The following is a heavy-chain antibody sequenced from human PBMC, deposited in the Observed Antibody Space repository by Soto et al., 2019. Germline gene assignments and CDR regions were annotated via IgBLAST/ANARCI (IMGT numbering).Heavy chain of an antibody. V-gene: IGHV4-30-2*01. J-gene: IGHJ4*02. CDR3: ASGMVRGVIAFDY. Sequence: QLQLQESGSGLVKPSQTLSLTCAVSGGSISNGGYSWSWIRQPPGKGLEWIGYIYHSGSTYYNPSLKSRVTVSVDRSKNRFSLKLSSVTAADTAVYYCASGMVRGVIAFDYWGQGTLVTVSS. CDR1: GGSISNGGYS. CDR2: IYHSGST. D-gene: IGHD3-10*01.